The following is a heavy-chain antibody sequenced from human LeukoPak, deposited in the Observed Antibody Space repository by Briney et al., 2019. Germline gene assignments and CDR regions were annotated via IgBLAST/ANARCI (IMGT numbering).Heavy chain of an antibody. CDR3: ARDYNDILTGSDY. CDR2: INPNSGGT. D-gene: IGHD3-9*01. V-gene: IGHV1-2*02. CDR1: GYTFTGYY. Sequence: ASVKVSCKASGYTFTGYYMHWVRQAPGQGLEGMGWINPNSGGTNYAQKFQGRVTMTRDTSISTAYMELSRLRSDDTAVYYCARDYNDILTGSDYWGQGTLVTVSS. J-gene: IGHJ4*02.